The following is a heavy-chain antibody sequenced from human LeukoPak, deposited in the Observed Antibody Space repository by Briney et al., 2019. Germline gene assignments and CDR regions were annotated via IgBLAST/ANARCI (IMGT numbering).Heavy chain of an antibody. J-gene: IGHJ4*02. CDR1: GLAFSYYW. Sequence: PGGSLRLSCAASGLAFSYYWMSWVRQAPGKGPEWVANIKEDGSEKHYVDSVKGRFTVSRDNVKNSLYLQMNSLRAEDTAVYYCAVYYSSGPIAYWGQGTLVTVSS. CDR3: AVYYSSGPIAY. CDR2: IKEDGSEK. D-gene: IGHD3-22*01. V-gene: IGHV3-7*01.